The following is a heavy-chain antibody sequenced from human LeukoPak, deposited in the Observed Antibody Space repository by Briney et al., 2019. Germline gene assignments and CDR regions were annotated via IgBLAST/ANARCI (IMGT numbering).Heavy chain of an antibody. Sequence: ASVKVSCKASGYTFTSYDINWVRQATGQGLEWMGWMNPNSGNTGYAQKLQGRVTMTTDTSTSTAYMELRSLRSDDTAVYYCARSIAAAGIPDHWGQGTLVTVSS. CDR3: ARSIAAAGIPDH. V-gene: IGHV1-8*01. CDR2: MNPNSGNT. CDR1: GYTFTSYD. D-gene: IGHD6-13*01. J-gene: IGHJ4*02.